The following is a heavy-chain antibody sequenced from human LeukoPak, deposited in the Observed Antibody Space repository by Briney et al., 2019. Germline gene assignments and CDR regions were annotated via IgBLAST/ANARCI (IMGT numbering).Heavy chain of an antibody. Sequence: ASVTVSCKASGYTFTSYDINWVRQATGQGLEWMGWMNPNSGNTGYAQKFQGRVTTTRNTSISTAYMELSSLRSEDTAVYYCARDLVRGRRKWENNGMDVWGQGTRVTVSS. V-gene: IGHV1-8*01. CDR2: MNPNSGNT. D-gene: IGHD1-26*01. J-gene: IGHJ6*02. CDR3: ARDLVRGRRKWENNGMDV. CDR1: GYTFTSYD.